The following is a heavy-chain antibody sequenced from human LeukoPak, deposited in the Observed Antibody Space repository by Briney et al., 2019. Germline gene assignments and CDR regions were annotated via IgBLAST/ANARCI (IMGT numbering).Heavy chain of an antibody. V-gene: IGHV3-48*01. CDR3: ASLRRASTGDY. CDR1: GFTFSDYS. CDR2: ISSTSNTI. D-gene: IGHD3-10*01. Sequence: SGGSLRLSCAASGFTFSDYSTNWVRQAPGKGLEWISYISSTSNTIYYADSVKGRFIISRDNAKNSLYLQMNSLRAEDTAVYYCASLRRASTGDYWGQGTLLTVSS. J-gene: IGHJ4*02.